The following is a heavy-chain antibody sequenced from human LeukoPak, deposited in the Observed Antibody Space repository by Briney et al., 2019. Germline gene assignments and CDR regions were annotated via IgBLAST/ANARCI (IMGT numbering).Heavy chain of an antibody. D-gene: IGHD3-22*01. CDR3: ARSVVVINNWFDP. CDR2: IYYSGST. CDR1: GGSISSSSYY. V-gene: IGHV4-30-4*08. Sequence: PSETLSLTCTVSGGSISSSSYYWGWIRQPPGKGLEWIGYIYYSGSTYYNPSLKSRVTISVDTSKNQFSLKLSSVTAADTAVYYCARSVVVINNWFDPWGQGTLVTVSS. J-gene: IGHJ5*02.